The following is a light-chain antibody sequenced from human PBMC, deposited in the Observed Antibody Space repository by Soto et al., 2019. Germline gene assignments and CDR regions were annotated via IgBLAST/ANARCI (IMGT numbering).Light chain of an antibody. Sequence: EIVLTQSPGTLSLSPGERATLSCRASQSVSSSYLAWYQQKPGPAPRLLIYVASSRATGIPDRFSGSGSGTDFTLTISRLEPEDVAVYFCQQYGNSPPNTFGQGTKVEIK. J-gene: IGKJ2*01. CDR1: QSVSSSY. V-gene: IGKV3-20*01. CDR3: QQYGNSPPNT. CDR2: VAS.